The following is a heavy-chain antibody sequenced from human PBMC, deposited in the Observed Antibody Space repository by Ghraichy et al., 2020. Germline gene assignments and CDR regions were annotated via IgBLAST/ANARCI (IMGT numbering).Heavy chain of an antibody. V-gene: IGHV3-74*01. CDR2: ISGDGNTR. CDR3: ARGFDINAFDI. CDR1: GFTFSIYW. D-gene: IGHD3-9*01. J-gene: IGHJ3*02. Sequence: GGSLRLSCAASGFTFSIYWMHWVRQVPGKGLVWVSRISGDGNTRGHAESVKGRFTVSRDNAKNTVYLQMNSLRADDTAVYFCARGFDINAFDIWGQGTLVTVSS.